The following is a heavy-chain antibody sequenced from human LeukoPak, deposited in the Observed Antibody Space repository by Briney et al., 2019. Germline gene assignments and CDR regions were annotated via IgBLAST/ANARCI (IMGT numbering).Heavy chain of an antibody. CDR1: GFTFRTYM. Sequence: GGSLRLSCAASGFTFRTYMMNWVRQAPGKGLEWVSSISSSGSYIYYADSVKGRFTISRDNAKNSLYLQMNSLRAEDTAIYYCARGDTTPGDYWGQGTLVTVSS. D-gene: IGHD5-18*01. V-gene: IGHV3-21*01. CDR3: ARGDTTPGDY. CDR2: ISSSGSYI. J-gene: IGHJ4*02.